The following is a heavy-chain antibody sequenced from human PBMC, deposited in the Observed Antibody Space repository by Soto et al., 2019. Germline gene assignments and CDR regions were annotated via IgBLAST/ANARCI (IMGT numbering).Heavy chain of an antibody. D-gene: IGHD3-3*01. CDR1: GYSFSTYA. V-gene: IGHV1-3*01. Sequence: ASVKVSCKASGYSFSTYALHWVRQAPGQRLEWMGWINAATGNTKYSQKFQGRVSITRDTSASTAYMELSSLRSDDAAVYYCVKDILEWLFGSGDYYYYGMDVWGQGTTVTVSS. CDR3: VKDILEWLFGSGDYYYYGMDV. CDR2: INAATGNT. J-gene: IGHJ6*02.